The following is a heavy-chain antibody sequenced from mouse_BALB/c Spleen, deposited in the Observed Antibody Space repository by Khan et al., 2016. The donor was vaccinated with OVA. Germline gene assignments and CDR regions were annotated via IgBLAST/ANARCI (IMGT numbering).Heavy chain of an antibody. CDR2: TYPGGGYT. V-gene: IGHV1-63*02. J-gene: IGHJ2*01. CDR3: ARGGAARATWDYFDY. D-gene: IGHD3-1*01. CDR1: GYTFTNYW. Sequence: QVQLKESGAELVRPGTSVKMSCKAAGYTFTNYWIGWVQQRPGHGLEWIGDTYPGGGYTNYNENFKGKATLTADTSSSTAYMQLSGLTSEDADIYYCARGGAARATWDYFDYWGQGTTLTVSS.